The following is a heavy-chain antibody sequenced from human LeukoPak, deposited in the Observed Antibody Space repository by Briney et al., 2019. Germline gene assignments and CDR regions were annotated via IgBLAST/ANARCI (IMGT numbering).Heavy chain of an antibody. CDR3: ARDNAGNIDY. CDR1: GGSISSYY. D-gene: IGHD2/OR15-2a*01. CDR2: IYYSGST. J-gene: IGHJ4*02. Sequence: SETLSLTCTVSGGSISSYYWSWIRQPPGKGLEWIGYIYYSGSTNYNPSLKSRVTISVDTSKNQFSLKLSSVTAADTAVYYCARDNAGNIDYWGQGTLVTVSS. V-gene: IGHV4-59*01.